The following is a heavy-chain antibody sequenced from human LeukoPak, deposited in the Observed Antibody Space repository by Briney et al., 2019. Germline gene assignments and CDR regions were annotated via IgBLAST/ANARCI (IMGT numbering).Heavy chain of an antibody. Sequence: SETLSLTCAVSGASINTHYWSWIRQPPGKGLEWIGYMLDTVTTKDNPSLKSRFTLSADTSKNQFSLRLTSVTAADTAVYHCATIKRGNIFGYFDFWGQGIPVTVSS. CDR1: GASINTHY. CDR3: ATIKRGNIFGYFDF. D-gene: IGHD5-18*01. CDR2: MLDTVTT. V-gene: IGHV4-59*11. J-gene: IGHJ4*02.